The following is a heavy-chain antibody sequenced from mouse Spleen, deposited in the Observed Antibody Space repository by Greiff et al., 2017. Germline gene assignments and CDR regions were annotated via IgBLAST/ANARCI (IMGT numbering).Heavy chain of an antibody. CDR3: ARHENYGSSLCFEV. CDR1: GFTFSSYA. J-gene: IGHJ1*01. V-gene: IGHV5-9-1*01. CDR2: ISSGGSYT. D-gene: IGHD1-1*01. Sequence: EVMLVESGGGLVKPGGSLKLSCAASGFTFSSYAMSWVRQTPEKRLEWVATISSGGSYTYYPDSVKGRFTISRDNAKNNLYLQMSSLKSEDTAMYYCARHENYGSSLCFEVWGAGTTVTVSS.